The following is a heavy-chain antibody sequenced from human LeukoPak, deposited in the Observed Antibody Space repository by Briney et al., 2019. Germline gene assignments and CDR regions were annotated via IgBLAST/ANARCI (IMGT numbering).Heavy chain of an antibody. V-gene: IGHV4-34*01. CDR2: IDHRGSI. CDR1: GGSFTDYY. CDR3: ARGRARGPVYYYDSSGRNYFDY. Sequence: TLSLTCVVNGGSFTDYYWTWIRQAPGNGLEWVGDIDHRGSINYNPSLKSRVTISVDTSKNQFSLRLSSVTAADTAVYYCARGRARGPVYYYDSSGRNYFDYWGQGTLVTVSS. J-gene: IGHJ4*02. D-gene: IGHD3-22*01.